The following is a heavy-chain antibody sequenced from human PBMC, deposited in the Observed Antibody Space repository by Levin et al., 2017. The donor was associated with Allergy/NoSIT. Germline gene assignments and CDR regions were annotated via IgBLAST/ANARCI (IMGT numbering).Heavy chain of an antibody. D-gene: IGHD6-19*01. CDR1: GFTFGDYA. CDR2: IRSKAYGGTT. CDR3: TQLSSGWYLNWFDP. J-gene: IGHJ5*02. V-gene: IGHV3-49*04. Sequence: GESLKISCTASGFTFGDYAMSWVRQAPGKGLEWVGFIRSKAYGGTTEYAASVKGRFTISRDDSKSIAYLQMNSLKTEDTAVYYCTQLSSGWYLNWFDPWGQGTLVTVSS.